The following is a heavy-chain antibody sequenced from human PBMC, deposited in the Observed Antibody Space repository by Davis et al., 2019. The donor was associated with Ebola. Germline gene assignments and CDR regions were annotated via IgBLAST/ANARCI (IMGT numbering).Heavy chain of an antibody. CDR3: AKSASTLVGATTHYYYYMDV. Sequence: PGGSLRLSCAASGFTFSSYAMHWVRQAPGKGLEWVAVISYDGSNKYYADSVKGRFTISRDNSKNTLYLQMNSLRAEDTAVYYCAKSASTLVGATTHYYYYMDVWGKGTTVTVSS. D-gene: IGHD1-26*01. J-gene: IGHJ6*03. CDR2: ISYDGSNK. CDR1: GFTFSSYA. V-gene: IGHV3-30-3*02.